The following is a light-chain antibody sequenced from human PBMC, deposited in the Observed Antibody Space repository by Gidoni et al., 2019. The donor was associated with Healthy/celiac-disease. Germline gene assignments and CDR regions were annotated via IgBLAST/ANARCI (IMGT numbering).Light chain of an antibody. J-gene: IGKJ5*01. CDR1: QSVTSNS. V-gene: IGKV3-20*01. CDR2: GAS. CDR3: QQYGSSLIT. Sequence: EIVLTQSPGTLSLSPVERATLSCRASQSVTSNSLAWYQQKPGRSPRLLISGASSRATGVPDRFSGSGSGTDFTLTISRLESEDFAVYYCQQYGSSLITFGQGTRLQIK.